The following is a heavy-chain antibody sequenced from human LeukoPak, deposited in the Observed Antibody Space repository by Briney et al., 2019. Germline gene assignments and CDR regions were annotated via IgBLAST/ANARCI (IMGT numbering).Heavy chain of an antibody. CDR3: ARDFPRIVRASWYFDY. CDR2: ISAYNGNT. J-gene: IGHJ4*02. CDR1: GYTFTSYG. V-gene: IGHV1-18*01. D-gene: IGHD1-26*01. Sequence: ASVKVSCKASGYTFTSYGISWVRQAPGQGLEWMGWISAYNGNTNYAQKLQGRVTMTTDTSTSTAYMELRSLRSDDTAVYYCARDFPRIVRASWYFDYWGQGTLVTVSS.